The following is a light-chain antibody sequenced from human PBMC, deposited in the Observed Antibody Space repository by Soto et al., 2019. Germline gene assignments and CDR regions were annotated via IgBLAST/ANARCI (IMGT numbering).Light chain of an antibody. CDR3: SAYAGSSTLL. J-gene: IGLJ2*01. CDR2: EGN. Sequence: QSVLTQPASVSGSPGQSITISCTGTSSDVGTYNRISWYQHHPGKAPKLMIYEGNKRPSGVSNRFSASKSGNTASLTISGLQAEDEANYFCSAYAGSSTLLFGGGTKLTVL. CDR1: SSDVGTYNR. V-gene: IGLV2-23*01.